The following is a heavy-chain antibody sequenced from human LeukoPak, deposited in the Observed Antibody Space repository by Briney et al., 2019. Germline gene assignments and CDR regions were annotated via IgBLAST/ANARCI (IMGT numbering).Heavy chain of an antibody. CDR1: GYTFTGYY. V-gene: IGHV1-24*01. J-gene: IGHJ4*02. CDR3: ATVYHYYYDSSGYYY. CDR2: FDPEDGET. Sequence: ASVKVSCKASGYTFTGYYMHWVRQAPGQGLEWMGGFDPEDGETIYAQKFQGRVTMTEDTSTDTAYMELSSLRSEDTAVYYCATVYHYYYDSSGYYYWGQGTLVTVSS. D-gene: IGHD3-22*01.